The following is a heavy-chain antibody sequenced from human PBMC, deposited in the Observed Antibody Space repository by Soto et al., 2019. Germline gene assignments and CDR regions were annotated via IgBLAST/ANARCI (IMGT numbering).Heavy chain of an antibody. CDR3: ARGISSSSSWFDP. CDR2: IYYSGST. V-gene: IGHV4-31*03. CDR1: DGSINSGGYY. J-gene: IGHJ5*02. D-gene: IGHD6-6*01. Sequence: TLSLTCTVSDGSINSGGYYWSWIRQHPGKGLEWIGYIYYSGSTHYNPALKSRVTISVDTSKNQFSLNLRSVSAADTAVYYCARGISSSSSWFDPWGPGTLVTVSS.